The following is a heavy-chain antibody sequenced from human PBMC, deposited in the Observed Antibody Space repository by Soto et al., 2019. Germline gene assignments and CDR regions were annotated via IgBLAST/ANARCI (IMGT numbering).Heavy chain of an antibody. Sequence: EVQLVESGGGLVRPGGSLRLSCAASGFTFSSYAMHWVRQAPGKGLEYVSAISSNGGSTYYANSVKGRFTISRDNSKNTLYLQMGSLRAEDMAVYYCATTNYGDYIHWGQGTLVTVSS. V-gene: IGHV3-64*01. J-gene: IGHJ4*02. CDR2: ISSNGGST. D-gene: IGHD4-17*01. CDR3: ATTNYGDYIH. CDR1: GFTFSSYA.